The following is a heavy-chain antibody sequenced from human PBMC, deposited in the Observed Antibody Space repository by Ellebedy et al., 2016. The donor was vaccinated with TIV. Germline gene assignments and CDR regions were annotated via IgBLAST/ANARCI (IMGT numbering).Heavy chain of an antibody. CDR2: ISYDGSIK. J-gene: IGHJ4*02. V-gene: IGHV3-30-3*01. D-gene: IGHD2-2*01. CDR3: ARDFRTTSCFDY. CDR1: EFTFSNYV. Sequence: GGSLRLXXAASEFTFSNYVMHWVRQAPGKGLEWVALISYDGSIKYYAESVRGRFTISRDNSKNTLYLQMNSLRDEDTAVYYCARDFRTTSCFDYWGQGTLVSVSS.